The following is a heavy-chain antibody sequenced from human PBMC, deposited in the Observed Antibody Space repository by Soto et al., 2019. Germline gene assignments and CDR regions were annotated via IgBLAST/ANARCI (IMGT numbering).Heavy chain of an antibody. CDR2: IYYSGST. CDR3: ARDRGGDGSGSRWFDP. CDR1: GGSISSGGYY. V-gene: IGHV4-31*03. J-gene: IGHJ5*02. Sequence: SETLSLTCTVSGGSISSGGYYWSWIRQHPGKGLEWIGYIYYSGSTYYNPSLKSRVTISVDTSKNQFSLKLSSVTAADTAVYYCARDRGGDGSGSRWFDPWGQGTLVTVS. D-gene: IGHD3-10*01.